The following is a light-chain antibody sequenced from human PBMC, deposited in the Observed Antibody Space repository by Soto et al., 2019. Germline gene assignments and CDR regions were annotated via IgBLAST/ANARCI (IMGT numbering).Light chain of an antibody. CDR1: QSISSSY. CDR2: GAS. J-gene: IGKJ1*01. V-gene: IGKV3-20*01. CDR3: QQYGSSSWT. Sequence: IGLTQSAGAVSLSQGKRATLSCRASQSISSSYLAWYQQRPGQAPRLLIYGASSRATGIPDRFSGSGSGTEFTLTISRLEPEDFAVYYCQQYGSSSWTFGQGTKV.